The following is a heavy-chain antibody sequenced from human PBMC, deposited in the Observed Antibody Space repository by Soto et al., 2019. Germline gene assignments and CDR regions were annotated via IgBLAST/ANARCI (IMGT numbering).Heavy chain of an antibody. D-gene: IGHD1-26*01. V-gene: IGHV3-30*18. CDR3: AKEKHTGSYPFDY. J-gene: IGHJ4*02. CDR2: ISDVGNNK. CDR1: GFIFSNYG. Sequence: QVQLVESGGGVVQPGRSLRLSCAASGFIFSNYGMHWVRQAPGKGLEWVAVISDVGNNKYYADSVKGRFTISRDNSKNTLFLQIDSLRVEDAALYYCAKEKHTGSYPFDYWGQGILVTVSS.